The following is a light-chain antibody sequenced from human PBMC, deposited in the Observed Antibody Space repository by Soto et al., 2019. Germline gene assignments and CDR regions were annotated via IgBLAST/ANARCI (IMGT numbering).Light chain of an antibody. CDR1: QSVSTN. V-gene: IGKV3-20*01. CDR3: QQYGSSGT. CDR2: GAS. Sequence: EIALTQSPGTLSLSPGERATLSCRASQSVSTNVAWYQQIPGQTPRLLIYGASTRATGIPVRFSGSGSGTDFPLTISRMEPEDFAVYYCQQYGSSGTFGQGTKVDIK. J-gene: IGKJ1*01.